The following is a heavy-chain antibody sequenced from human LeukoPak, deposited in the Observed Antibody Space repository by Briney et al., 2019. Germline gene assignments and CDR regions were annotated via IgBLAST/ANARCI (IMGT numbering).Heavy chain of an antibody. Sequence: ASVKVSCKASGYTFTSYGISWVRQAPGQGLEWMGWISAYNGNTDYAQKLQGRVTMTTDTSTSTAYMELRSLRSDDTAVYYCARDGYQPTTILFDYWGQGTLVTVSS. D-gene: IGHD1-7*01. V-gene: IGHV1-18*01. CDR1: GYTFTSYG. CDR2: ISAYNGNT. J-gene: IGHJ4*02. CDR3: ARDGYQPTTILFDY.